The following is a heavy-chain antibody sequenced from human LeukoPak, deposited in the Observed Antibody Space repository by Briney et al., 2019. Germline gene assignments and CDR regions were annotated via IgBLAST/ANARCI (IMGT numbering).Heavy chain of an antibody. CDR3: ARHYCSSTSCHTMAFDY. Sequence: PSETLSLTCTVSGGSISSSSYYWGWIRQPPGKGLEWIGSIYYGGSTYYNPSLKSRVTISVDTSKTQFSLKLSSVTAADTAVHHCARHYCSSTSCHTMAFDYWGQGTLVTVSS. V-gene: IGHV4-39*01. D-gene: IGHD2-2*02. J-gene: IGHJ4*02. CDR1: GGSISSSSYY. CDR2: IYYGGST.